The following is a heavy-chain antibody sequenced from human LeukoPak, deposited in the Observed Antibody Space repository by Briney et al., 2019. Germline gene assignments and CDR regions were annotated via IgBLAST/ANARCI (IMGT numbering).Heavy chain of an antibody. CDR2: IYSGDRT. CDR1: GITVDSND. J-gene: IGHJ4*02. V-gene: IGHV3-66*01. CDR3: ARVLRGYDSSAYYYDYFDY. D-gene: IGHD3-22*01. Sequence: GGSLRLSCAVSGITVDSNDMSWVRQAPGKGLEWVSFIYSGDRTYYVDSVKGRFTISRDNSKNTLYLQMNSLRAEDTAVYYRARVLRGYDSSAYYYDYFDYWGQGALVTVSS.